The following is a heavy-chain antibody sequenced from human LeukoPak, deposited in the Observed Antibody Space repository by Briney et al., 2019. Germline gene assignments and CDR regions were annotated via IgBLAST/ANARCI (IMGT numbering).Heavy chain of an antibody. D-gene: IGHD3-3*01. CDR2: ISAYNGNT. CDR1: GYTFTSYG. Sequence: ASVKVSCKASGYTFTSYGISWVRQAPGQGLEWMGWISAYNGNTNYAQKLQGRVTMTTDTSTSTAYMEPRSLRSEDTAVYYCARAEDFWSGRDYWGQGTLVTVSS. J-gene: IGHJ4*02. CDR3: ARAEDFWSGRDY. V-gene: IGHV1-18*01.